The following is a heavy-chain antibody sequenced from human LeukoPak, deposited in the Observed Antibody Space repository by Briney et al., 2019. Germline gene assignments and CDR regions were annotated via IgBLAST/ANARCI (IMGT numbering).Heavy chain of an antibody. D-gene: IGHD6-13*01. V-gene: IGHV1-2*02. CDR2: ISPDSGGT. J-gene: IGHJ4*02. CDR1: GNTFTGYY. Sequence: ASVKVSCKASGNTFTGYYIHWVRQAPGQGLEWMGWISPDSGGTNCAQKFQGRVTMTRDTAFSTAYMELSRLGSDDTAVYYCARAITATGSTTYWGQGTLVTVSS. CDR3: ARAITATGSTTY.